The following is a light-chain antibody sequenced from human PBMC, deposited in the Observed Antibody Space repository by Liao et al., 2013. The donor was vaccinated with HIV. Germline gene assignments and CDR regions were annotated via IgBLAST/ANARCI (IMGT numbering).Light chain of an antibody. V-gene: IGLV3-21*04. CDR2: YDS. CDR1: NIGSKS. Sequence: SFVLTQPPSVSVAPGKTASITCGGSNIGSKSVHWYQQRPGQAPVLVIFYDSDRPSGIPERFSGSNPGNTATLTISRVEAGDEADYYCQVWHSSSDHVVFGGGTKLTVL. J-gene: IGLJ2*01. CDR3: QVWHSSSDHVV.